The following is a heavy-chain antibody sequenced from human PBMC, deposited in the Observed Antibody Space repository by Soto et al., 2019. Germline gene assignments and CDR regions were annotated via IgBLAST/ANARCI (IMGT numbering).Heavy chain of an antibody. Sequence: GASVKVSCTASGYIFTSYDINWVRQATGQGLEWMGWLNPNSGNAGYPQKFQGRVTMTRDTPISTAYMELSSLRSEDTAVYYCASGRWMAGTSYFFDYWGQGALVTVSS. CDR1: GYIFTSYD. CDR2: LNPNSGNA. V-gene: IGHV1-8*01. CDR3: ASGRWMAGTSYFFDY. J-gene: IGHJ4*02. D-gene: IGHD6-19*01.